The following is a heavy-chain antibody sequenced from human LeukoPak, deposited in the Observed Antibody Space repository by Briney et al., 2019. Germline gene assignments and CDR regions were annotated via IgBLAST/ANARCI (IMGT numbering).Heavy chain of an antibody. D-gene: IGHD1-26*01. CDR2: INGDGSDT. V-gene: IGHV3-74*01. Sequence: GGSLRLSCAASGFTFSSYWMSWVRQAPGKGLVWVSRINGDGSDTSYADSVRGRFTISRDNAKNTLFLQMNSLRAEDTAVYYCVRDPPEREELFDYWGQGTLVTVSS. J-gene: IGHJ4*02. CDR1: GFTFSSYW. CDR3: VRDPPEREELFDY.